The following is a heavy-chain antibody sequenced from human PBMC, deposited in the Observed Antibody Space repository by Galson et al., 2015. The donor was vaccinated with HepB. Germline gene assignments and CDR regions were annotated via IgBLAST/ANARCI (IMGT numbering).Heavy chain of an antibody. J-gene: IGHJ6*02. Sequence: SLRLSCAAFGFTFRNYGMHWVRQTPGKGLEWVAFIWYDGGKTYYADSVKGRFTISRDNSRDTLSLEMNSLRVDDTAVYYCAKDPDRLGGGGSHYYYYGMDVWGQGTTVTVAS. CDR2: IWYDGGKT. D-gene: IGHD3-16*01. CDR3: AKDPDRLGGGGSHYYYYGMDV. V-gene: IGHV3-30*02. CDR1: GFTFRNYG.